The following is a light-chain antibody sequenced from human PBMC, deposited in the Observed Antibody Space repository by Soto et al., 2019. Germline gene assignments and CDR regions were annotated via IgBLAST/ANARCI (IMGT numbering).Light chain of an antibody. J-gene: IGLJ1*01. CDR2: ATN. V-gene: IGLV1-44*01. CDR3: ATWDGGLNVEV. Sequence: QSVLTQPPSVSGAPGQRVTISCSGSSSNIGTCSVSWYQQLPGTAPKLLISATNHRPSGVPDRFSGSKSGTSASLAISGLQSGDEADYYCATWDGGLNVEVFGAGTKLTVL. CDR1: SSNIGTCS.